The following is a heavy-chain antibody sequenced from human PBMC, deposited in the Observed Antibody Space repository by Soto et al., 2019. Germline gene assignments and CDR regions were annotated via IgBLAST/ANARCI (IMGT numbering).Heavy chain of an antibody. CDR1: GGSVSSGSYY. CDR2: MYYSGST. J-gene: IGHJ3*02. CDR3: ARTRDFWSGNDALDI. D-gene: IGHD3-3*01. Sequence: QVQLQESGPGLVKPSETLSLTCTVSGGSVSSGSYYWSWIRQPPGKGLEWIGYMYYSGSTNYNPSLKSRVTISRDTSKNQFSLKLSSVTAADTAVYFCARTRDFWSGNDALDIWGQGTMVTVSS. V-gene: IGHV4-61*01.